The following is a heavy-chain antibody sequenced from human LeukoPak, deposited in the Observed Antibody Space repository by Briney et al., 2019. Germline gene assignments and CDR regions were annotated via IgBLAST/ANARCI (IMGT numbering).Heavy chain of an antibody. D-gene: IGHD6-19*01. CDR2: IYPGDSDT. CDR1: GYSFTSYW. J-gene: IGHJ5*02. CDR3: ARQGSSGWYAFVTEAVNWFDP. V-gene: IGHV5-51*01. Sequence: GESLKISCKGSGYSFTSYWIGWVRQMPGKGLEWMGIIYPGDSDTRYSPSFQGQVTISADKSISTAYLQWSSLKASDTAMYYCARQGSSGWYAFVTEAVNWFDPWGQGTLVTVSS.